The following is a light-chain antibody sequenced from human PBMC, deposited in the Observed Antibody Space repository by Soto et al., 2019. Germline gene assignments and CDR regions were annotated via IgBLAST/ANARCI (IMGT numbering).Light chain of an antibody. Sequence: EIVLTQSTGPLSLSPGEGATLSSRASQSVSSSYLAWYQQKPGQAPRLLIYDASNRATGIPARFSGSGSGTDFTLTISRLEPEDFAVYYCHNYGSSPWTCGQGTKGDIK. J-gene: IGKJ1*01. CDR3: HNYGSSPWT. V-gene: IGKV3-20*01. CDR1: QSVSSSY. CDR2: DAS.